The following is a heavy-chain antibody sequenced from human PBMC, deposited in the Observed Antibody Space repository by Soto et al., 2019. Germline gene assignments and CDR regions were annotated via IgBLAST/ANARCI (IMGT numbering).Heavy chain of an antibody. CDR2: IYYSGST. J-gene: IGHJ6*02. Sequence: QVQLQESGPGLVKPSETLSLTCTVSGGSVSSGSYYWSWIRQPPGKGLEWIGYIYYSGSTNYNPSLQSRVTISVDTSKNQFSLKLSSVTAADTAVYYWAVTLDYYGMDVWGQGTTVTVSS. V-gene: IGHV4-61*01. CDR1: GGSVSSGSYY. CDR3: AVTLDYYGMDV. D-gene: IGHD4-4*01.